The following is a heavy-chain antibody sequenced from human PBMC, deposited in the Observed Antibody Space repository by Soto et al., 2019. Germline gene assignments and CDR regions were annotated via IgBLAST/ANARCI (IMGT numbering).Heavy chain of an antibody. D-gene: IGHD1-7*01. CDR3: AKDSELELFAFDI. V-gene: IGHV3-9*01. Sequence: GGSLRLSCAASGFTFDDYAMHWVRQAPGKGLEWVSGISWNSGSIGYADSVKGRFTISRDNAKNSLYLQMNSLRAEDTALYYCAKDSELELFAFDIWGQGTMVTVSS. CDR1: GFTFDDYA. CDR2: ISWNSGSI. J-gene: IGHJ3*02.